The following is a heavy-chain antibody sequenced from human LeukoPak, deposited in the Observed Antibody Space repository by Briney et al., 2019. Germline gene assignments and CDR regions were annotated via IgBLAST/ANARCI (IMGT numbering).Heavy chain of an antibody. CDR1: GGSISSSSYY. CDR3: ARHDGIAVAGTPFDY. V-gene: IGHV4-39*01. CDR2: IYYSGST. Sequence: SETLSLTCTVSGGSISSSSYYWGWIRQPPGEGLEWIGSIYYSGSTYYNPSLKSRVAISVDTSKNQFSLKLSSVTAADTAVYYCARHDGIAVAGTPFDYWGQGTLVTVSS. J-gene: IGHJ4*02. D-gene: IGHD6-19*01.